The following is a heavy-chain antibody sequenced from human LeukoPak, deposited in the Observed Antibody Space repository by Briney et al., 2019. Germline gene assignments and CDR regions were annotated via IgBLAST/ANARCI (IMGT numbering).Heavy chain of an antibody. D-gene: IGHD6-6*01. V-gene: IGHV3-74*01. CDR3: VGTIASRGSEY. CDR2: LPPDELGI. Sequence: GGSLRLSCAASGFTFTNYWMHWVRQAPGMGLVWVSRLPPDELGIIYADSVKGRFTVSGDNAKNTVYLQMNNLRVDDTAMYYCVGTIASRGSEYWGQGALVTVSS. CDR1: GFTFTNYW. J-gene: IGHJ4*02.